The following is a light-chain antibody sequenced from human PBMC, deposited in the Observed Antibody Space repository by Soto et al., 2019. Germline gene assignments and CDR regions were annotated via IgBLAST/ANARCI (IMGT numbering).Light chain of an antibody. V-gene: IGLV2-14*01. CDR3: SSYTTSSTPVV. J-gene: IGLJ2*01. CDR1: SSDVGGYNY. Sequence: QSDLTQPASVSGSPGQSITISCTGTSSDVGGYNYVSWYQQHPGKGPKLMIYEVSNRPSGVSNRFSGSKSGNTASLTISGLQAEDEADYYCSSYTTSSTPVVFGGGTKLTVL. CDR2: EVS.